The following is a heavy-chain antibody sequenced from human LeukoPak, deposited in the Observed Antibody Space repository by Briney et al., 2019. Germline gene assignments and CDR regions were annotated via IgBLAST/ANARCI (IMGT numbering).Heavy chain of an antibody. CDR2: MDKETNLYAT. Sequence: SGGSLRLSCVASGFTFSASAIHWVRQSSGKGLEWIGHMDKETNLYATALAASVKGRFTVSRDDSKNTAYLHMNSLKAEDTALNYCTRDSGTYNWFDPWGQGTLVTVSS. D-gene: IGHD1-26*01. CDR3: TRDSGTYNWFDP. J-gene: IGHJ5*02. CDR1: GFTFSASA. V-gene: IGHV3-73*01.